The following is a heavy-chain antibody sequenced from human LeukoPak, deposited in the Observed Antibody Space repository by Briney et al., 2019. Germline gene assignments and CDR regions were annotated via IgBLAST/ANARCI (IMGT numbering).Heavy chain of an antibody. Sequence: PSETLSLTCAVYGGSFSGYYWSWIRQPPGKGLEWIGEINHSGSTNYSPSLKSRVTISVDTSKNQFSLKLSSVTAADTAVYYCARGRQQLVLYYYYYMDVWGKGTTVTVSS. CDR1: GGSFSGYY. D-gene: IGHD6-13*01. CDR3: ARGRQQLVLYYYYYMDV. CDR2: INHSGST. V-gene: IGHV4-34*01. J-gene: IGHJ6*03.